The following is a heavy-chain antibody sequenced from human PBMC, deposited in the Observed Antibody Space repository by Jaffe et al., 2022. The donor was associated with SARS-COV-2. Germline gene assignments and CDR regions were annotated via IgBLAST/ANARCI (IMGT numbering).Heavy chain of an antibody. Sequence: EVQLVESGGGLVQPGGSLRLSCSASGFTFSSYAMHWVRQAPGKGLEYVSAISSNGGSTYYADSVKGRFTISRDNSKNTLYLQMSSLRAEDTAVYYCVTSPRLYSSSWYGAYYYYYGMDVWGQGTTVTVSS. CDR2: ISSNGGST. D-gene: IGHD6-13*01. CDR3: VTSPRLYSSSWYGAYYYYYGMDV. V-gene: IGHV3-64D*09. J-gene: IGHJ6*02. CDR1: GFTFSSYA.